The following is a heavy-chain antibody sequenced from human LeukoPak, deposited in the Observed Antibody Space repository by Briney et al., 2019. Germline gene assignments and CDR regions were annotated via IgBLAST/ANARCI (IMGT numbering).Heavy chain of an antibody. CDR2: ISWNSGSI. J-gene: IGHJ4*02. V-gene: IGHV3-9*01. CDR1: GFTFDDYA. Sequence: GRSLRLSCAASGFTFDDYAMHWVRQAPGKGLEWVPGISWNSGSIGYADSVKGRFTISRDNSKNTLYLQMNSLRAEDTAVYYCASAYIDYWGQGTLVTVSS. CDR3: ASAYIDY.